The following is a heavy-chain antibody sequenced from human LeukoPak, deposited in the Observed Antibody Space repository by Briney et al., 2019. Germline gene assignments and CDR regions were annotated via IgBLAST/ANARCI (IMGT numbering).Heavy chain of an antibody. V-gene: IGHV3-7*03. CDR2: IKQDGSDK. CDR1: GFTFSAYW. Sequence: GGSLRLSCAASGFTFSAYWMSWVRQAPGKGLEWVASIKQDGSDKYYVDSVEGRFTISRDNAKNSLYLQMNSLRAEDTAVYYCARKTVVGSYFDYWGQGTPVTVSS. CDR3: ARKTVVGSYFDY. D-gene: IGHD4-23*01. J-gene: IGHJ4*02.